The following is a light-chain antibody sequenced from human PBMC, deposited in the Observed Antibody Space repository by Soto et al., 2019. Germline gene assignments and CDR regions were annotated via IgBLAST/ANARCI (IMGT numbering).Light chain of an antibody. J-gene: IGLJ1*01. CDR2: DVS. Sequence: QSALTQPRSVSGSPGQSVTISCTGTSSDVGGYDFVSWYQQHPGKAPKLMISDVSKRPSGVPDRFSGSKSGNTASLTISGLQAEDEADYYCTSPTPGSLYVFGSGTKLTVL. CDR1: SSDVGGYDF. CDR3: TSPTPGSLYV. V-gene: IGLV2-11*01.